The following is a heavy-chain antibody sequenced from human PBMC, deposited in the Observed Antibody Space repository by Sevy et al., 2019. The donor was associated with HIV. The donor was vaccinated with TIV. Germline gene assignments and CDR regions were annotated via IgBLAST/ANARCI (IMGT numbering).Heavy chain of an antibody. J-gene: IGHJ3*02. CDR1: GYMFSDYN. CDR3: VREDNNAPRTLLSFDI. V-gene: IGHV1-2*06. Sequence: ASVKVSCKATGYMFSDYNMHWVRQVPGQGLEWMALINPNSGVTIYAQKFRGRVSLTRDTSMSTAYMELSALTSDDTAVYYCVREDNNAPRTLLSFDIWGQGTMVTVS. CDR2: INPNSGVT. D-gene: IGHD1-20*01.